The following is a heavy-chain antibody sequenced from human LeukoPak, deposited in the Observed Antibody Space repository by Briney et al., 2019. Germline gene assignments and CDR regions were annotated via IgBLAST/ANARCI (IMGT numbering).Heavy chain of an antibody. V-gene: IGHV4-39*01. CDR2: IYYSGST. D-gene: IGHD3-10*01. J-gene: IGHJ4*02. CDR3: ARHYYGSGSPLYFDY. Sequence: SETLSLTCTVSGGSISSSSYYWGWIRQPPGKGLEWIGSIYYSGSTYYNPSLKSRVTISVDTSKNQFSLKLSSVTAADTAVYYCARHYYGSGSPLYFDYWGQGTLVTVPS. CDR1: GGSISSSSYY.